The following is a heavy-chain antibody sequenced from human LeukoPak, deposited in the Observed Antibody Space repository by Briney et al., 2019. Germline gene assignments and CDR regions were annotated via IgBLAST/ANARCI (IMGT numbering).Heavy chain of an antibody. CDR1: GFTFSSYS. V-gene: IGHV3-21*01. J-gene: IGHJ6*02. CDR2: ISSSSSYI. D-gene: IGHD3-3*01. Sequence: GGSLRLSCAASGFTFSSYSMNWVRQAPGKGPEWVSSISSSSSYIYYADSVKGRFTISRDNAKNSLYLQMNSLRAEDTAVYYCARSPLLRFLEWSTRRYYYGMDVWGQGTTVTVSS. CDR3: ARSPLLRFLEWSTRRYYYGMDV.